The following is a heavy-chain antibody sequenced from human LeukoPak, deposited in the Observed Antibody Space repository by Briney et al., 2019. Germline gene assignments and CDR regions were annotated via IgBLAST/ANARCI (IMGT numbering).Heavy chain of an antibody. D-gene: IGHD2-15*01. Sequence: PSETLSLTCTVSGGSISSSSYYRGWIRQPPGKGLEWIGSIYYSGSTYYNPSLKSRVTISVDTSKNQFSLKLSSVTAADTAVYYCARVVVAATPSWFGPWGQGTLVTVSS. V-gene: IGHV4-39*01. CDR3: ARVVVAATPSWFGP. CDR1: GGSISSSSYY. CDR2: IYYSGST. J-gene: IGHJ5*02.